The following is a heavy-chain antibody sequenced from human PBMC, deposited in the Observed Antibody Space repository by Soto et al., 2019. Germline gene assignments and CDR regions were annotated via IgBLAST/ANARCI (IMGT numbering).Heavy chain of an antibody. V-gene: IGHV3-23*01. CDR2: ISGSGGST. J-gene: IGHJ4*02. CDR1: GFTFSSNA. Sequence: EVQLLESGGGLVQPGGSLRLSCAASGFTFSSNAMSWVRQAPGKGLEWVSAISGSGGSTYYADSVKGRFTISRDNSKNTLYLQMNRLRAEDTAVYYCAKEVSGWMGHFDYWGQGTLVTVSS. D-gene: IGHD6-19*01. CDR3: AKEVSGWMGHFDY.